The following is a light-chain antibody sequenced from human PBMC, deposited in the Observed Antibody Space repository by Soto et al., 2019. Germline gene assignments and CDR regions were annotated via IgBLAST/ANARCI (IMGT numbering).Light chain of an antibody. V-gene: IGLV1-40*01. Sequence: QSVLTQPPSVSGAPGQRVTISCTGSSSNIGAVFDVHWYQQLPGTAPKLLIYANTNRPSGVPDRFSGSKSGTSASLAITGLQAEYEADYYCQSYDNSLSAWVFGGGTKLTVL. CDR3: QSYDNSLSAWV. CDR2: ANT. J-gene: IGLJ3*02. CDR1: SSNIGAVFD.